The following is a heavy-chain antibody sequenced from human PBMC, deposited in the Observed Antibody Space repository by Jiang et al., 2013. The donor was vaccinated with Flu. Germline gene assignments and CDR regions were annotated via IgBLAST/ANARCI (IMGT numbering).Heavy chain of an antibody. CDR3: ATMGGCGGDCYYSLDAFDI. D-gene: IGHD2-21*01. V-gene: IGHV4-30-4*01. CDR1: GDYY. CDR2: IYYSGST. Sequence: GDYYWSWIRQPQEGPEWIGYIYYSGSTYYNPSLKSRVTISVDTSKNQXSLKLSSVTAADTAVYYCATMGGCGGDCYYSLDAFDIWGQGTMVTVSS. J-gene: IGHJ3*02.